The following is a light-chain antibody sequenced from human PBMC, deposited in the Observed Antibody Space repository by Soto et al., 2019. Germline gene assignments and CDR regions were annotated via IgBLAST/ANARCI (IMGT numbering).Light chain of an antibody. CDR3: QQYNNWPWT. J-gene: IGKJ1*01. CDR1: QSVSTN. Sequence: EIVMTQSPATLSVSPGERATLSCRASQSVSTNLCWYHRKPVQSPRRLIYVSATKATGFPSVFSGIGSGTYFTLPISSLQSEDFAVYYCQQYNNWPWTFGQGTKVDIK. V-gene: IGKV3-15*01. CDR2: VSA.